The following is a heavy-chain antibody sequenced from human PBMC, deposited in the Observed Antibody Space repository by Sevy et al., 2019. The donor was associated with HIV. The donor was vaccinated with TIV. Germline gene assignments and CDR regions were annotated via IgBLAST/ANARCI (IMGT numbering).Heavy chain of an antibody. CDR3: AKDRLWFGELSWCFDL. Sequence: GGSLRLSCAASGFTFSSYAMGWVRQAPGKGLEWVSAISGSGDSTYYADSVKGRFTISRDNSQNTLYLQMHSLRAEDTAVYDCAKDRLWFGELSWCFDLWGRGTLVTVSS. D-gene: IGHD3-10*01. V-gene: IGHV3-23*01. CDR2: ISGSGDST. CDR1: GFTFSSYA. J-gene: IGHJ2*01.